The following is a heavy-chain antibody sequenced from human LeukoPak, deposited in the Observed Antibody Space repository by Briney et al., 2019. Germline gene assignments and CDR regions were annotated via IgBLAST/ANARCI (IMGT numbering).Heavy chain of an antibody. CDR2: ISSSSSYI. Sequence: GGSLRLSCAASGFTFSSYSMNWVRQAPGKGLEWVSSISSSSSYIYYADSVKGRFTISRDNAKNSLYLPMNSLRAEDTAVYYCGSSTTHWALGYWGQGTLVTVSS. V-gene: IGHV3-21*01. CDR3: GSSTTHWALGY. D-gene: IGHD2/OR15-2a*01. J-gene: IGHJ4*02. CDR1: GFTFSSYS.